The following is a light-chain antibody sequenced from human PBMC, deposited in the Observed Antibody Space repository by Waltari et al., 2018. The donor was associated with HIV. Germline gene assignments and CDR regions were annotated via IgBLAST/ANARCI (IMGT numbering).Light chain of an antibody. CDR2: EVT. CDR1: NSDIGKYNL. CDR3: SSYATGNTYV. J-gene: IGLJ1*01. V-gene: IGLV2-23*02. Sequence: QSALTQPASVSGSPGQSITISCPGPNSDIGKYNLVSWYQQHPGKVPKVLIFEVTTRPSGISHRFSGSKSDNTASLTISGLQAEDEADYYCSSYATGNTYVFGTGTSVTVL.